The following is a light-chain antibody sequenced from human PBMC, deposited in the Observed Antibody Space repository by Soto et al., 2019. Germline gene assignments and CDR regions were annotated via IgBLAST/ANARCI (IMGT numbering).Light chain of an antibody. J-gene: IGKJ5*01. Sequence: EIVFTQSPRTLSLSPGERATFSCRASQSVSASYLAWYQQKPGQAPRLLIYAASSRATGIPDRFSGSGSGTDFTLTVSRLEPEDFAVYYCQQYGNSPAITFGQGTRLEI. CDR3: QQYGNSPAIT. CDR2: AAS. CDR1: QSVSASY. V-gene: IGKV3-20*01.